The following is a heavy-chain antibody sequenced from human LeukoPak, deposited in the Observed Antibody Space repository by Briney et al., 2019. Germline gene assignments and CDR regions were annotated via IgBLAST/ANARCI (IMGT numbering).Heavy chain of an antibody. CDR2: VSAYDGNT. J-gene: IGHJ4*02. V-gene: IGHV1-18*01. CDR1: GYTFTIHG. CDR3: ARVGYDSSGYYYELFDY. Sequence: ASVKVSCKASGYTFTIHGISWVRQAPGQGLEWMGWVSAYDGNTNYAQKLQGRVTMTTDTSTSTAYMELRSLRSDDTAIYYCARVGYDSSGYYYELFDYWGQGTLVTVSS. D-gene: IGHD3-22*01.